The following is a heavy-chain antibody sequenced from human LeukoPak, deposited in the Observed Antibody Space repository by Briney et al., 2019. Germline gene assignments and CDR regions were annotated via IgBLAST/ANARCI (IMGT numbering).Heavy chain of an antibody. D-gene: IGHD5-18*01. Sequence: PGGSLRLSCAASKFTFSSFAIHWVRQAPGKGLEWVAVIWYDGSNKYYADSVKGRFTISRDNSKNTLYLQMNSLRAEDTAVYYCARGAYQLLRGYSYGHFDYWGQGTLVTVSS. CDR1: KFTFSSFA. V-gene: IGHV3-33*08. CDR2: IWYDGSNK. J-gene: IGHJ4*02. CDR3: ARGAYQLLRGYSYGHFDY.